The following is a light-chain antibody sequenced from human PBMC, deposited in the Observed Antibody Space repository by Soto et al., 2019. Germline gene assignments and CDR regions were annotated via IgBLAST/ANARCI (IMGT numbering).Light chain of an antibody. Sequence: QSVLTQPPSVSAAPGQKVTISYSGSSSNIENNYVSWYQQLPGTAPKLLIYDKNKRPSGIPDRFSGSKSGTSATLGITGLQTGDEADYYCATWDSSLRAGVFGGGTKVTVL. CDR2: DKN. CDR3: ATWDSSLRAGV. J-gene: IGLJ3*02. CDR1: SSNIENNY. V-gene: IGLV1-51*01.